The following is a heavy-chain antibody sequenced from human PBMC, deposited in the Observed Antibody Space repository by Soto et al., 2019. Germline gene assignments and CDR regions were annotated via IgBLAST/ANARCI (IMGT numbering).Heavy chain of an antibody. Sequence: VGSLRLSCAVSGFTFSTYDMHWVRQATGKGLEWVSAIGTAGDTYYPGSVKGRFSISRENAKNSLYLQMNSLRAEDTAVYYCTRGWRRSSCQAGLDPWGQGTMVTVSS. V-gene: IGHV3-13*01. D-gene: IGHD2-2*01. CDR3: TRGWRRSSCQAGLDP. CDR1: GFTFSTYD. J-gene: IGHJ5*02. CDR2: IGTAGDT.